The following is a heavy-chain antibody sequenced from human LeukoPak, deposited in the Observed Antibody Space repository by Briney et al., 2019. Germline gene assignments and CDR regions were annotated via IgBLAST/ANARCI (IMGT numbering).Heavy chain of an antibody. D-gene: IGHD2-2*01. CDR3: ARGGLVIVPAVNYYYYYMDV. CDR1: GGSFSGYY. J-gene: IGHJ6*03. V-gene: IGHV4-34*01. CDR2: INQSGST. Sequence: SETLSLTCAVYGGSFSGYYWSWIRQPPGKGLEWIGEINQSGSTNYNPSLKSRVTISVDTSKNQFSLKLSSVTAADTAVYYCARGGLVIVPAVNYYYYYMDVWGKGTTVTVSS.